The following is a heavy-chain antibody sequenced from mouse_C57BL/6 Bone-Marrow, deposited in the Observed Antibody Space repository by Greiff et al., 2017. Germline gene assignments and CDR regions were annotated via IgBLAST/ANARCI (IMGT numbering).Heavy chain of an antibody. J-gene: IGHJ1*03. V-gene: IGHV1-81*01. CDR3: ARWELRWENWYFDV. CDR1: GYTFTSYG. Sequence: QVQLQQSGAELARPGASVKLSCKASGYTFTSYGISWVKQRTGQGLEWIGEIYPRSGNTYYNEKFKGKATLTADKSSSSAYMELRSLTSEDSAVYFCARWELRWENWYFDVWGTGTTVTVSS. CDR2: IYPRSGNT. D-gene: IGHD1-1*01.